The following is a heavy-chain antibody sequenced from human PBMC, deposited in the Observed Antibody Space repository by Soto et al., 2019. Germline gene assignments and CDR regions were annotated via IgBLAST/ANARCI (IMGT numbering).Heavy chain of an antibody. CDR2: INAGSGDG. J-gene: IGHJ6*02. D-gene: IGHD2-15*01. CDR1: GYTLTSYQ. CDR3: ARGRTVVVSMYYGLDL. V-gene: IGHV1-3*01. Sequence: QVQLVQSGAEVKKPGASVKVSCKASGYTLTSYQMHWLRQAPGQSLEWMGWINAGSGDGGYSQKFQDRITITRDTSASTVYMELSSLRSEDTAVYYCARGRTVVVSMYYGLDLWGQGTTVTVSS.